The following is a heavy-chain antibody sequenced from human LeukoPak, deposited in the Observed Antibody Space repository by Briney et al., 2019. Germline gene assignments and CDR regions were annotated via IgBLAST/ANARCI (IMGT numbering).Heavy chain of an antibody. CDR2: ISWNSGSI. D-gene: IGHD3-10*01. J-gene: IGHJ3*02. V-gene: IGHV3-9*01. Sequence: GGSLRLSCAASGFTFDDYAMHWVRQAPGKGLEWVSGISWNSGSIGYADSVKGRFTISRDNAKNSLYLQMNSLRAEDTALYYCAKDMGGLLLGQMGAFDIWGQGTMVTVSS. CDR3: AKDMGGLLLGQMGAFDI. CDR1: GFTFDDYA.